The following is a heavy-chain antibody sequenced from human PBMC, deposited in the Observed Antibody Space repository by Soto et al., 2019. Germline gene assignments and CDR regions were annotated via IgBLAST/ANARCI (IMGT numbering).Heavy chain of an antibody. V-gene: IGHV3-7*01. CDR2: IKQDGSEK. CDR3: ARDGV. Sequence: EVQLVESGGGLVQPGGSLRLSCAASGFIFRNFWMNWVRQAPGKGLEWVANIKQDGSEKYYVDSVKGRFTISRDNAKNSLYLQMNSLRAEDTAVYYCARDGVWGQGTTVTVSS. J-gene: IGHJ6*02. CDR1: GFIFRNFW.